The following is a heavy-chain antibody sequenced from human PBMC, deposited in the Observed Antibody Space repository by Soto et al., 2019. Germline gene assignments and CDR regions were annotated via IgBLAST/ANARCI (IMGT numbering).Heavy chain of an antibody. Sequence: PSQTLSLTCAISGDSVSSNSAAWNWIRQSPSRGLEWLGRTYYRSKWYNDYAVSVKSRITINPDTSKNQFSLQLNAVTPEDTAVYYCARESWLDHNYYYGMDVWGQGTTVTVSS. CDR1: GDSVSSNSAA. J-gene: IGHJ6*02. D-gene: IGHD3-9*01. CDR2: TYYRSKWYN. V-gene: IGHV6-1*01. CDR3: ARESWLDHNYYYGMDV.